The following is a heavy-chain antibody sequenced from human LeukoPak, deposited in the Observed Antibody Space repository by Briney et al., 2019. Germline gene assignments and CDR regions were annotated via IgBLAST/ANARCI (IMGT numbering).Heavy chain of an antibody. J-gene: IGHJ4*02. V-gene: IGHV3-21*01. CDR3: ASTTDILGYCSSTSCAFDY. Sequence: GGSLRLSCAASEFTFSSYSMNWVRQAPGKGLEWVSSISSSSSYIYYADSVKGRFTISRDNAKNSLYLQMNSLRAEDTAVYYCASTTDILGYCSSTSCAFDYWGQGTLVTVSS. CDR1: EFTFSSYS. CDR2: ISSSSSYI. D-gene: IGHD2-2*01.